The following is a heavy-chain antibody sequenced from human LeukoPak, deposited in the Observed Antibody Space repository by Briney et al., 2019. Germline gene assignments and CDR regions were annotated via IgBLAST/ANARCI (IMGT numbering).Heavy chain of an antibody. CDR1: GFSLSTSGVG. J-gene: IGHJ1*01. V-gene: IGHV2-5*02. CDR2: IFWDDDK. CDR3: THSVGIVVVTSEDEYFLH. Sequence: SGPTLVKPTQTLALTCTSSGFSLSTSGVGVGWIRQPPGKALEWLALIFWDDDKRYNPSQESRLSITKDTSKDQVVLTMTNMDPADTATYYCTHSVGIVVVTSEDEYFLHWGQGSLVIVSS. D-gene: IGHD2-21*02.